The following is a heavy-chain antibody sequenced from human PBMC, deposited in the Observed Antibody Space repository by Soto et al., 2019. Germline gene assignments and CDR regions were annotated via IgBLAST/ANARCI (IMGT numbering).Heavy chain of an antibody. CDR3: ARAHGSSWYNWFDP. J-gene: IGHJ5*02. CDR1: GGTFSSYA. D-gene: IGHD6-13*01. Sequence: QVLLVQSGAELKKPGSSVKVSCKASGGTFSSYAISWVRQAPGRGLEWMGGMIPLFGTTNYAQKFRGRVTVTADESTITVYMELRSLRFEDTAVYYCARAHGSSWYNWFDPWGQGTLVTVSS. CDR2: MIPLFGTT. V-gene: IGHV1-69*01.